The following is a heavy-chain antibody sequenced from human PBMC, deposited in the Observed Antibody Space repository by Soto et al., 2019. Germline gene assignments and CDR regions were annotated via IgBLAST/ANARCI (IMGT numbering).Heavy chain of an antibody. D-gene: IGHD5-12*01. CDR2: IYYSGST. V-gene: IGHV4-31*03. Sequence: SETLSLTCTVSGGSISSGGYYWSWIRQHPGKGLEWIGYIYYSGSTYYNPSLKSRVTISVDTSKNQFSLKLSPVTAADTAVYYCARVQWLRLESKGYGMDVWGQGTTVTVSS. J-gene: IGHJ6*02. CDR1: GGSISSGGYY. CDR3: ARVQWLRLESKGYGMDV.